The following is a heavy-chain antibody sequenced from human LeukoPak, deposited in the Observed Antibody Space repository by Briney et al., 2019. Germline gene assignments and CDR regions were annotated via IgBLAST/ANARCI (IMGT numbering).Heavy chain of an antibody. CDR3: LPLLSRPYVEDGFDI. J-gene: IGHJ3*02. CDR2: IISTGGYN. D-gene: IGHD2/OR15-2a*01. V-gene: IGHV3-11*06. Sequence: PGGSPRLSCTDSGFTSSDYYLSWMRHALGEGREWGSYIISTGGYNKNENSVKGRFTIARDNARNSLYLQMNSLRAEDTAVYYCLPLLSRPYVEDGFDIWGQGTMVTVSS. CDR1: GFTSSDYY.